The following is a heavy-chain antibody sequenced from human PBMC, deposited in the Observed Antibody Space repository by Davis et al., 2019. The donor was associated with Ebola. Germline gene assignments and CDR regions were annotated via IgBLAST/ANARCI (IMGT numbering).Heavy chain of an antibody. V-gene: IGHV1-8*02. CDR1: GYTFRSYD. J-gene: IGHJ3*02. Sequence: ASVKVSCKASGYTFRSYDINWVRQATGQGLEWMGWMSPNTGNTGLEQKFQGRLTMTRDTSISTAYMELSSLRSEDTAVYYCATCRGDCGGAFDIWGQGTMVTVSS. CDR3: ATCRGDCGGAFDI. CDR2: MSPNTGNT. D-gene: IGHD2-21*02.